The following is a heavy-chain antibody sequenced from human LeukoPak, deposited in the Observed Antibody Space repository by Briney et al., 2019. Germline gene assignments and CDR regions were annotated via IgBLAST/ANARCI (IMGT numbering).Heavy chain of an antibody. CDR2: IIPIFGTA. V-gene: IGHV1-69*05. D-gene: IGHD2-2*01. CDR3: ARSYGATRSWEPVGPAAISSYNWFDP. J-gene: IGHJ5*02. Sequence: GASVKVSCKASGGTFSSYAISWVRQAPGQGLEWMGGIIPIFGTANYAQKFQGRVTITTDESTSTAYMELSSLRSEDTAVYYCARSYGATRSWEPVGPAAISSYNWFDPWGQGTLVTVSS. CDR1: GGTFSSYA.